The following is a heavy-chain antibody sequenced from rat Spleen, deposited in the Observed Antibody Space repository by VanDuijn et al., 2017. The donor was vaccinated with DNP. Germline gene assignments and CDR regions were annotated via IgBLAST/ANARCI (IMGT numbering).Heavy chain of an antibody. J-gene: IGHJ2*01. Sequence: QVQLKESGPGLVQPSQTLSLTCTVSGFSLTSYGVSWVRQPPGKGLEWIAAISSGGSTYYNSVFKSRLSISRDTSKSQVLLKMNRLQTEDTAMYFCARSKLTGSSYYFDSWGQGVMVTVSS. CDR1: GFSLTSYG. D-gene: IGHD5-1*01. V-gene: IGHV2S12*01. CDR3: ARSKLTGSSYYFDS. CDR2: ISSGGST.